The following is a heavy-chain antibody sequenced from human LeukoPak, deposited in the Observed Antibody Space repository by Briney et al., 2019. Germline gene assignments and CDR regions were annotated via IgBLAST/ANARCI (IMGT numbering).Heavy chain of an antibody. Sequence: GGSLRLSCAASGFTFSSYGMHWVRQAPGKGLEWVAFIRYDGSNKYYADSVKGRFTISRDNSKNTLYLQMNSLRAEDTAVYYCAKDGGFYSSSWYPDWGEGTLFTVSS. V-gene: IGHV3-30*02. J-gene: IGHJ4*02. D-gene: IGHD6-13*01. CDR2: IRYDGSNK. CDR3: AKDGGFYSSSWYPD. CDR1: GFTFSSYG.